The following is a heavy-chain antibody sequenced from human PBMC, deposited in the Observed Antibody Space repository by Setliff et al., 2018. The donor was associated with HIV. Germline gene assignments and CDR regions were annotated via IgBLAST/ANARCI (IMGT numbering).Heavy chain of an antibody. J-gene: IGHJ3*02. Sequence: SETLSLTCTVSGDSINSYYWSWIRQPAGKGLEWIGRIYTSGSTNYNPSLKSRVTMSVDTSKNQFSLKLSSVTAADTAVFYCARDRTGGTFDIWGQGTMVTVSS. CDR1: GDSINSYY. CDR3: ARDRTGGTFDI. V-gene: IGHV4-4*07. CDR2: IYTSGST. D-gene: IGHD3-16*01.